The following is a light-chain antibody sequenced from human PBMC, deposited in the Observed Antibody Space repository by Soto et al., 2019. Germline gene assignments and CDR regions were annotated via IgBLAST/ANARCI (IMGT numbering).Light chain of an antibody. CDR2: DVT. J-gene: IGLJ1*01. Sequence: QSALTQPASVSGSPGQSITISFTGTSSDVGGYNYVSWYQHHPDKAPKLVIYDVTNRPSGVSYRFSGSKSGNTASLTISGLQAEDEADYYCNSYTGSTTPFVFGTGTKLTVL. V-gene: IGLV2-14*03. CDR1: SSDVGGYNY. CDR3: NSYTGSTTPFV.